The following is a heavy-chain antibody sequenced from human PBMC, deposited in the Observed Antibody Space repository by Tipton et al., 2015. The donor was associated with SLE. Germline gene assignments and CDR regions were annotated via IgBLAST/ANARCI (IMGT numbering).Heavy chain of an antibody. CDR1: GGSISSYY. Sequence: TLSLTCTVSGGSISSYYWSWIRQPPGKGLEWIGYIYYSGSTYYNPSLKSRVTISVDTSKNQFSLKLSSVTAADTAVYYCARDLSTATAPRGYFDLWGRGTLVTASS. CDR2: IYYSGST. D-gene: IGHD5-12*01. V-gene: IGHV4-59*12. J-gene: IGHJ2*01. CDR3: ARDLSTATAPRGYFDL.